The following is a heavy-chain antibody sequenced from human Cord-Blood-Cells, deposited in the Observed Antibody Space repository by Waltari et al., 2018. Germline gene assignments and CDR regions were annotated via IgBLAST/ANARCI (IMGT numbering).Heavy chain of an antibody. D-gene: IGHD2-21*02. J-gene: IGHJ4*02. CDR3: AREGLRIFDY. V-gene: IGHV4-34*01. CDR1: GVSFSGYY. Sequence: QVQLQQWGAGLLKPSETLSLTCAVYGVSFSGYYWSWIRQPPGKGLEWIGEINHSGSTNYNPSLKSRVTISVDTSKNQFSLKLSSVTAADTAVYYCAREGLRIFDYWGQGTLVTVSS. CDR2: INHSGST.